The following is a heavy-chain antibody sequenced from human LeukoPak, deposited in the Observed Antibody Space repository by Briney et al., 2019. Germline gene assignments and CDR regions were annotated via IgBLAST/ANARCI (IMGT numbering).Heavy chain of an antibody. J-gene: IGHJ6*02. CDR2: INQDGHEK. V-gene: IGHV3-7*05. CDR3: VRDMDV. Sequence: PGGSLRLSCVTSGFTFSSYWMTWVGQAPGKGLEWVANINQDGHEKNYVDSVKGRFTISRDNPKNSLYLQMNSLRAEDTAVYFCVRDMDVWAQGTTVTVSS. CDR1: GFTFSSYW.